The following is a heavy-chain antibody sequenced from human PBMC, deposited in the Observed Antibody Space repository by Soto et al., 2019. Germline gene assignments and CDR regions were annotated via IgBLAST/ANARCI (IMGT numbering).Heavy chain of an antibody. Sequence: ASVKVSCKVSGYTLTELSMHWVRQAPGKGLEWMGGFDPEDGETIYAQKFQGRVTMTEDTSTDTAYMELSSLRSEDTAVYYCATRPGFYYDSSGYYFDYWGQGTMVTVSS. V-gene: IGHV1-24*01. D-gene: IGHD3-22*01. CDR2: FDPEDGET. J-gene: IGHJ4*02. CDR1: GYTLTELS. CDR3: ATRPGFYYDSSGYYFDY.